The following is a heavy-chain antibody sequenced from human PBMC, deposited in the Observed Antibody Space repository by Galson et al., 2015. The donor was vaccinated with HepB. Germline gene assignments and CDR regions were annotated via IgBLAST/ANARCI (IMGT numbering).Heavy chain of an antibody. CDR3: ARGRFLDP. CDR2: ISYDGSNK. CDR1: GFTFSSYA. V-gene: IGHV3-30-3*01. D-gene: IGHD3-3*01. J-gene: IGHJ5*02. Sequence: LRLSCAASGFTFSSYAMHWVRQAPGKGLEWVAVISYDGSNKYYADSVKGRFTISRDNSKNTLYLQMDSLRAEDTAVYYCARGRFLDPWGQGTLVTVSS.